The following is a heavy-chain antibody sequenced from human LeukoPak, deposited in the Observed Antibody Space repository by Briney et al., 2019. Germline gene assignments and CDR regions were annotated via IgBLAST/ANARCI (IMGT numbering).Heavy chain of an antibody. CDR2: ISGSGGST. CDR3: AKVWSYSSSWDHDAFDI. V-gene: IGHV3-23*01. D-gene: IGHD6-13*01. Sequence: GGSLRLSCAASGFTFSSYAMSWVRQAPGKGLEWVSAISGSGGSTYYADSVKGWFTISRDNSKNTLYLQMNSLRAEDTAVYYCAKVWSYSSSWDHDAFDIWGQGTMVTVSS. CDR1: GFTFSSYA. J-gene: IGHJ3*02.